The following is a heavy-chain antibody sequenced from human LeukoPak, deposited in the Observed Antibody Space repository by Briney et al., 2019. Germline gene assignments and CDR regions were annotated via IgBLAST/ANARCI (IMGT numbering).Heavy chain of an antibody. D-gene: IGHD3-22*01. V-gene: IGHV3-23*01. CDR3: AKTYYYDSSGPPRGASDI. CDR1: GFTFSSYA. CDR2: ISGSGGST. J-gene: IGHJ3*02. Sequence: GGSLRLSCTASGFTFSSYAMSWVRQAPGKGLEWVSGISGSGGSTYYADSVKGRFTISRDNSKNTLYLQMNNLRAEDTAVYYCAKTYYYDSSGPPRGASDIWGQGTMVTVSS.